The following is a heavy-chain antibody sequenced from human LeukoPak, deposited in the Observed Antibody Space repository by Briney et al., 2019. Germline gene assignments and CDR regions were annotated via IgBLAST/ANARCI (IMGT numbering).Heavy chain of an antibody. CDR1: GFTFSSYA. J-gene: IGHJ4*02. CDR2: ISYDGTNK. D-gene: IGHD3-10*01. CDR3: ARENYYGSGSLDY. V-gene: IGHV3-30-3*01. Sequence: WGSLRLSCAASGFTFSSYAMHWVRQAPGKGLEWVAFISYDGTNKYYADSVKGRFTISRDKSKHTLYLQMNSLTAEDTAVYYCARENYYGSGSLDYWGQGTLVTVSS.